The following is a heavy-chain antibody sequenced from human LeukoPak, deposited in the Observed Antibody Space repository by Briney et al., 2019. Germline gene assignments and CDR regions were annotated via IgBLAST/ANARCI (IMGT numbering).Heavy chain of an antibody. CDR3: ARDRQYSSTWTTYYYYYMDV. J-gene: IGHJ6*03. Sequence: SDPLSLPCTVSVDSIRRGSYYWPWIRQPAGKGLLWNWRISARVRTNYNPSLRSRVTISIDKSKNQFSLKLSSVTAADTAVYFCARDRQYSSTWTTYYYYYMDVWGKGTTVTISS. CDR2: ISARVRT. V-gene: IGHV4-61*02. D-gene: IGHD6-13*01. CDR1: VDSIRRGSYY.